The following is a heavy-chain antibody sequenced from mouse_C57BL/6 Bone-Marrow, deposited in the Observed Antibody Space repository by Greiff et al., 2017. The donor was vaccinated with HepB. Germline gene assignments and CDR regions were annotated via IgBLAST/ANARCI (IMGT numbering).Heavy chain of an antibody. J-gene: IGHJ2*01. CDR1: AVDFSRYW. CDR3: ARPEYGNRDY. Sequence: PAAAVDFSRYWMSWVRRAPGKGLEWIGEINPDSSTINYAPSLKDKFIISRDNAKNTLYLQMSKVRSEDTALYYCARPEYGNRDYWGQGTTLTVSS. D-gene: IGHD2-10*02. CDR2: INPDSSTI. V-gene: IGHV4-1*01.